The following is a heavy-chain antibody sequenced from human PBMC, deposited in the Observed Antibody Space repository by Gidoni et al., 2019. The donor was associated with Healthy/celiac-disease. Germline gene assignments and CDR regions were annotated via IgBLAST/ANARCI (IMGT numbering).Heavy chain of an antibody. V-gene: IGHV4-39*07. CDR1: GDSTSRIDYY. D-gene: IGHD6-13*01. J-gene: IGHJ5*02. CDR2: MYYSGST. CDR3: ARHKYSSSWGWFDP. Sequence: QLQLQESGPGLVKPSETLSLTCTVSGDSTSRIDYYWGWIRQPPGQGLEWIGSMYYSGSTHYNPSLKSRVTISVDTSKNQFSLKLSSVTAADTALYYCARHKYSSSWGWFDPWGQGTLVTVSP.